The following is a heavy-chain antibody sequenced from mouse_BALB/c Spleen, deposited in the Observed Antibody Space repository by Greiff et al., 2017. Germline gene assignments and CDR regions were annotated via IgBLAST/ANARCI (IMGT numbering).Heavy chain of an antibody. V-gene: IGHV1-54*01. J-gene: IGHJ4*01. D-gene: IGHD3-1*01. CDR1: GYAFTNYL. CDR2: INPGSGGT. CDR3: ARSGILGYAMDY. Sequence: VQLQQSGAELVRPGTSVKVSCKASGYAFTNYLIEWVKQRPGQGLEWIGVINPGSGGTNYNEKFKGKATLTADKSSSTAYMQLSSLTSDDSAVYFCARSGILGYAMDYWGQGTSVTVSS.